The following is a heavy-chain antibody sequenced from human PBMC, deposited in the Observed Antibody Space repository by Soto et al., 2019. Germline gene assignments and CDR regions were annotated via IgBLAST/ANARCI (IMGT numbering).Heavy chain of an antibody. CDR3: ARITGRHLDY. J-gene: IGHJ4*02. V-gene: IGHV4-39*01. CDR2: VDYSGTA. Sequence: SETLSLTCTVSSGSISVTDVFWGWVRQPPGKGLEWIGNVDYSGTAYFSPSLATRVTFHVDTSKNQFSLTLYSVTAADTAVYYCARITGRHLDYWGQGILVTGS. CDR1: SGSISVTDVF. D-gene: IGHD1-20*01.